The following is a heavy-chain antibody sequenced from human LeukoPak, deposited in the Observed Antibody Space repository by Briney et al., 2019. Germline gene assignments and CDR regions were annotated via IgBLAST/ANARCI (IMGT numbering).Heavy chain of an antibody. V-gene: IGHV3-21*01. J-gene: IGHJ6*03. CDR3: ARFYCSGGSCFPYYYYYMDV. Sequence: PGGSLRLSCAASGFTFSSYSMNWVRQAPGKGLEWVSSISSSSSYIYYADSVKGRFTISGDNAKNSLYLQMNSLRAEDTAVYYCARFYCSGGSCFPYYYYYMDVWGKGTTVTISS. D-gene: IGHD2-15*01. CDR2: ISSSSSYI. CDR1: GFTFSSYS.